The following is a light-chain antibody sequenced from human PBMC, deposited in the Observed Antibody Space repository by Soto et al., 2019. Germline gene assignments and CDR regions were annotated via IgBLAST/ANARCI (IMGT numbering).Light chain of an antibody. V-gene: IGKV3-11*01. CDR1: QSVSSN. Sequence: EIVMTQSPATLSVSPGERATLSCRASQSVSSNLAWYQQKPGQAPRLLIFGASSRATGIPARFSGSGSGTDFTLTINSLEPEDFAVYYCQQRSNWPIAFGQGTRLEIK. CDR3: QQRSNWPIA. CDR2: GAS. J-gene: IGKJ5*01.